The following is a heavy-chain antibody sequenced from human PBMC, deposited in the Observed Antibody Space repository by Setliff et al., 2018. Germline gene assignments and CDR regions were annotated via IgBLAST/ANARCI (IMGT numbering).Heavy chain of an antibody. D-gene: IGHD3-10*01. V-gene: IGHV4-59*11. J-gene: IGHJ6*03. Sequence: SETLSLTCTVSGGSIGPHYWSWIRQAPGKGLEWIGHIFYSDTAKYNPSLESRAAISVDSSKNQFSLKLRSVIAADTAVYYCARDRATVIRGVTSFFYYYMDVWGGGTTVTVSS. CDR2: IFYSDTA. CDR1: GGSIGPHY. CDR3: ARDRATVIRGVTSFFYYYMDV.